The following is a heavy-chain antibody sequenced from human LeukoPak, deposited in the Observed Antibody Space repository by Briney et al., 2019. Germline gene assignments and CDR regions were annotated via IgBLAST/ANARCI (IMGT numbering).Heavy chain of an antibody. Sequence: PGGSLRLSCSASGFIFSSHAMHWVRQAPGKGLEYVSAISNNGGTTYYADSVKGRFTISRDNSKNTLYLETSSLRGEDTAVYYCARGGLVGPTPYVDSWGQGTLVTVSS. J-gene: IGHJ4*02. CDR3: ARGGLVGPTPYVDS. V-gene: IGHV3-64D*06. CDR2: ISNNGGTT. D-gene: IGHD1-26*01. CDR1: GFIFSSHA.